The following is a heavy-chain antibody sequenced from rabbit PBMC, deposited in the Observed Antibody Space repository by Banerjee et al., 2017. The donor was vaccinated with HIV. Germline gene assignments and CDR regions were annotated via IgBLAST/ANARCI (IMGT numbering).Heavy chain of an antibody. Sequence: QSLEESGGGLVKPGASLTLTCKASGFSFSSGYDMCWVRQAPGKGLEWITCIDAGSSGSTYYASWAKGRFTISRPSSTTVTLQMTSLTAADTATYFCARGPYSYGYADYAYLYLWGPGTLVTVS. D-gene: IGHD6-1*01. CDR1: GFSFSSGYD. J-gene: IGHJ4*01. CDR3: ARGPYSYGYADYAYLYL. CDR2: IDAGSSGST. V-gene: IGHV1S40*01.